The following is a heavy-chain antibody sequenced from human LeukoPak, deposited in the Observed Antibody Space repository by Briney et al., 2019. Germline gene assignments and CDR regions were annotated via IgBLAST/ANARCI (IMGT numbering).Heavy chain of an antibody. CDR2: IYYSGST. Sequence: TSETLSLTCTVSGGPISSYYWSWIRQPPGKGLEWIGYIYYSGSTNYNPSLKSRVTISVDTSKNQFSLKLSSVTAADTAVYYCARGSIAAAGPEVGSYYFDYWGQGTLVTVSS. J-gene: IGHJ4*02. CDR3: ARGSIAAAGPEVGSYYFDY. CDR1: GGPISSYY. V-gene: IGHV4-59*01. D-gene: IGHD6-13*01.